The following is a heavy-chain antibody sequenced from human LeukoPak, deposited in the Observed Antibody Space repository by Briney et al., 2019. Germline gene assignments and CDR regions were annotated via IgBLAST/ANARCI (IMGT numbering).Heavy chain of an antibody. Sequence: GGSLRLSCAASGFTVSSNYMSWVRQAPGKGLEWVSVIYSGGSTYYADSVKGRFTISRHNSKNTLYLQMNSLRAEDTAVYYCASRTTYYDFWSGPDAFDIWGQGTMVTVSS. CDR2: IYSGGST. V-gene: IGHV3-53*04. CDR3: ASRTTYYDFWSGPDAFDI. D-gene: IGHD3-3*01. CDR1: GFTVSSNY. J-gene: IGHJ3*02.